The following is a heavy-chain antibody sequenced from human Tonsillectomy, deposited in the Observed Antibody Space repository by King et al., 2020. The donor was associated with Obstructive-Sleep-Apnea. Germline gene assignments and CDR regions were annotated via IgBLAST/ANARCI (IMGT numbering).Heavy chain of an antibody. Sequence: VQLQQWGAGLLKPSETLSLSCAVYGGSFSDYYWSWIRQPPGKGLEWIGEINHSGSTNYNPSLKRRVTISVDMSKNQFFLKLTSVTAADTAVYYCARGSGAADVNWFDPWGQGALVTVSS. D-gene: IGHD6-13*01. CDR2: INHSGST. V-gene: IGHV4-34*01. J-gene: IGHJ5*02. CDR1: GGSFSDYY. CDR3: ARGSGAADVNWFDP.